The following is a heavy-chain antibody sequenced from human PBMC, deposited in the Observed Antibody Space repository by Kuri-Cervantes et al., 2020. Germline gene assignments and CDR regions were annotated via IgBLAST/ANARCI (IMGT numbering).Heavy chain of an antibody. V-gene: IGHV5-51*01. CDR1: GNSFTSYW. J-gene: IGHJ1*01. CDR3: ARGAYGDYMEQKYFQH. CDR2: IYPGDSDT. D-gene: IGHD4-17*01. Sequence: GGSLRLSCKGSGNSFTSYWIGWVRQMPGKGLEWMGIIYPGDSDTRYSPSFQGQVTISADKSISTAYLQWSSLKASDTAMYYCARGAYGDYMEQKYFQHWGQGTLVTVSS.